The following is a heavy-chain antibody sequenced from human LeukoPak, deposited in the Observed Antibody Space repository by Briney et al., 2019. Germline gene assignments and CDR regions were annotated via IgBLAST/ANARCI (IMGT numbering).Heavy chain of an antibody. CDR2: ISWNSGSI. V-gene: IGHV3-9*03. Sequence: PGRSLRLSCAASGFTFDDYAMHWVRQAPGKGLEWVSGISWNSGSIGYADSVKGRFTISRDNAKNSLYLQMNSLRAEDMALYYCAKVRSKGYSSSSGAFDIWGQGTMVTVSS. CDR3: AKVRSKGYSSSSGAFDI. CDR1: GFTFDDYA. D-gene: IGHD6-6*01. J-gene: IGHJ3*02.